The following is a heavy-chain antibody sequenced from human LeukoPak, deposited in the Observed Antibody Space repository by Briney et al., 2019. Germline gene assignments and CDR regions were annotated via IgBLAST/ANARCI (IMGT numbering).Heavy chain of an antibody. CDR1: GYTFTSYD. V-gene: IGHV1-2*02. Sequence: ASVKVSCKASGYTFTSYDINWVRQATGQGLEWMGWINPNSGGTNYAQKFQGRVTMTRDTSISTAYMELSRLRSDDTAVYYCARRPRFGAVAGDYWGQGTLVTVSS. CDR3: ARRPRFGAVAGDY. J-gene: IGHJ4*02. D-gene: IGHD6-19*01. CDR2: INPNSGGT.